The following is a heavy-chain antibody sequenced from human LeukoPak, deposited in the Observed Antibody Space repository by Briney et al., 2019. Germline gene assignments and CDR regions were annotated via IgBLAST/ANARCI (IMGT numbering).Heavy chain of an antibody. V-gene: IGHV4-34*01. CDR1: GGSFSGYY. Sequence: SETLSLTCAGYGGSFSGYYWSWIRQPPGNGLEWIGEINHSGSTNYNPSLKSRVTISVDTSKNQFSLKLSSVTAADTAVYYCARVKVRTVTTYLYYFDYWGQGTLVTVSS. CDR3: ARVKVRTVTTYLYYFDY. D-gene: IGHD4-17*01. J-gene: IGHJ4*02. CDR2: INHSGST.